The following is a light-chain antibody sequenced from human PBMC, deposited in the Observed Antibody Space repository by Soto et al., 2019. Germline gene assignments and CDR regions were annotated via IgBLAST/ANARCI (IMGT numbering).Light chain of an antibody. CDR1: HNIYNY. V-gene: IGKV1-33*01. CDR2: DAS. J-gene: IGKJ4*01. CDR3: QHYDNPPLT. Sequence: DIQLSQSASSLSTSVGDTFTIACQASHNIYNYLNWYHQKPGKAPKLLIFDASNLETGVPSRFSGSGSRTHFSLTINSLQPEDVGTYFCQHYDNPPLTFGGGTKVDIK.